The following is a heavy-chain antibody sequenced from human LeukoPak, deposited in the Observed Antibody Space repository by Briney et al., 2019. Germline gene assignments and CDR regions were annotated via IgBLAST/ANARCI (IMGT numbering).Heavy chain of an antibody. CDR3: TTGVRDSSGYYNFDY. CDR1: GFTFSNAW. D-gene: IGHD3-22*01. Sequence: PGGSLRLSCAASGFTFSNAWMNWVRQSPGKGLEWVGRIKSKTDGGTLDHGAPVKGRFTISRDDSKNTLFLQMNSLKTEDTAMYHCTTGVRDSSGYYNFDYWGQGTLVTVSS. CDR2: IKSKTDGGTL. J-gene: IGHJ4*02. V-gene: IGHV3-15*01.